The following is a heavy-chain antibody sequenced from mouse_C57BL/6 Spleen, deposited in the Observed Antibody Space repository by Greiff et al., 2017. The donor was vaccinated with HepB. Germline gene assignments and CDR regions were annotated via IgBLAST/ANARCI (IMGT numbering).Heavy chain of an antibody. CDR3: ATLYDYEGAY. Sequence: QVQLQQPGAELVKPGASVKLSCKASGYTFTSYWMHWVKQRPGQGLEWIGMIHPNSGSNNYNEKFKSKATLTVDKSSSTAYMQLSSLTSEDSAVYYCATLYDYEGAYWGQGTLVTVSA. V-gene: IGHV1-64*01. D-gene: IGHD2-4*01. J-gene: IGHJ3*01. CDR1: GYTFTSYW. CDR2: IHPNSGSN.